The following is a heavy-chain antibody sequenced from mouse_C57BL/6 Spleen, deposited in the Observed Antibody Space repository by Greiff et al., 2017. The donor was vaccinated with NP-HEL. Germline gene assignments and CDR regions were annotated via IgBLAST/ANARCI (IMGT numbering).Heavy chain of an antibody. Sequence: EVQGVESGGGLVKPGGSLKLSCAASGFTFSDYGMHWVRQAPEKGLEWVAYISSGSSTSYYADTVKGRFTISRDNAKNTLFLQMTSLRSEDTAMYYCARLDGNYGYYAMDYWGQGTSVTVSS. CDR1: GFTFSDYG. CDR3: ARLDGNYGYYAMDY. CDR2: ISSGSSTS. D-gene: IGHD2-1*01. J-gene: IGHJ4*01. V-gene: IGHV5-17*01.